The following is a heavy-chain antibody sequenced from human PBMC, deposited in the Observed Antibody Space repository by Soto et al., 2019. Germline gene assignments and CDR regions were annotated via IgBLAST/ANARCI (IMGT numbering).Heavy chain of an antibody. Sequence: QVQLVESGGGVVQPGGSLRLSCEASGFIFSNFGMQWVRQAPGKGLEWVAVIWYDGSNEYYADSVKGRVNVSKDNSKTRVYLKINGLRAENKVVYYYAREDIPGITVATYGLDVWGQGTTVTVSS. CDR1: GFIFSNFG. V-gene: IGHV3-33*01. J-gene: IGHJ6*02. CDR2: IWYDGSNE. D-gene: IGHD6-19*01. CDR3: AREDIPGITVATYGLDV.